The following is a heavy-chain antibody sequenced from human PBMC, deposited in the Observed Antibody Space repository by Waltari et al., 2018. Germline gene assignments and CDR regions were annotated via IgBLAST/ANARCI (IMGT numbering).Heavy chain of an antibody. CDR1: GGSISGYY. Sequence: QVQLQESGPGLVKPSETLSLTCTVSGGSISGYYWTWIRQPPGKGLEWIGYIYYSGSTNYNPSRKSRVTISVDTSKNQFSLKLSSVTAADTAVYYCARLPHYYYYMDVWGKGTTVTISS. CDR3: ARLPHYYYYMDV. V-gene: IGHV4-59*01. J-gene: IGHJ6*03. CDR2: IYYSGST.